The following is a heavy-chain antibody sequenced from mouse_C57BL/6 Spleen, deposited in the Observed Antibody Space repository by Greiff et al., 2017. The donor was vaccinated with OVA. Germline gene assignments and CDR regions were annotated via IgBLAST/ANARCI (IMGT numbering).Heavy chain of an antibody. J-gene: IGHJ3*01. Sequence: QVQLQQSGAELVKPGASVKVSCKASGYTFTSYWMHWVKQRPGQGLEWIGRIHPSDSDTNYNQKFKGKATLTVDKSSSTAYMQLSSLTSEDSAVYYCAIGDSSYPWFAYWGQGTLVTVSA. CDR1: GYTFTSYW. V-gene: IGHV1-74*01. CDR2: IHPSDSDT. CDR3: AIGDSSYPWFAY. D-gene: IGHD1-1*01.